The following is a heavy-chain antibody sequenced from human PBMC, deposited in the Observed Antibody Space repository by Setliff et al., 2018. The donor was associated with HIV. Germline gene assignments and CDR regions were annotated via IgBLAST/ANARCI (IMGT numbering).Heavy chain of an antibody. V-gene: IGHV3-30*02. D-gene: IGHD6-19*01. CDR3: APTGCSSGWAFDY. J-gene: IGHJ4*02. Sequence: PGGSLRLSCAASGFTFSSYGMHWVRQAPGKGLEWVAFIRYDGSNKYYADSVKGRFTISRDNSKNTLYLQMNSLRAEDTAVYYCAPTGCSSGWAFDYWGQGTLVTVSS. CDR2: IRYDGSNK. CDR1: GFTFSSYG.